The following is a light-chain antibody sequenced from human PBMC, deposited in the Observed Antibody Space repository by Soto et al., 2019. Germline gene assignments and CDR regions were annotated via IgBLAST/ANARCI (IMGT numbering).Light chain of an antibody. Sequence: IQLTQSPSSLSASVGDRVTFTCRASEDISSNLVWYQQKPGAAPKLLIYAASALHSGVPSRFSGSGSGTDFTLTISSLHPEDFAVYFCQQFKNYPITFGQGTRLEI. CDR1: EDISSN. V-gene: IGKV1-9*01. J-gene: IGKJ5*01. CDR2: AAS. CDR3: QQFKNYPIT.